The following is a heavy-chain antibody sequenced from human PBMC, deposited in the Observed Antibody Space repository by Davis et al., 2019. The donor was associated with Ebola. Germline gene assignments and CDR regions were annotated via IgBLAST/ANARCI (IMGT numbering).Heavy chain of an antibody. CDR1: GFTFSTYS. D-gene: IGHD3/OR15-3a*01. V-gene: IGHV3-21*01. CDR3: ARRPMLMRLLDAFEN. J-gene: IGHJ3*02. CDR2: ISSSSSYI. Sequence: GESLKISCAASGFTFSTYSMNWVRQAPGKGLEWVSSISSSSSYIYYADSVKGRFTISRDNAKNSLYLQMNSLRAEDTAVYYCARRPMLMRLLDAFENWGQGTMVTVSS.